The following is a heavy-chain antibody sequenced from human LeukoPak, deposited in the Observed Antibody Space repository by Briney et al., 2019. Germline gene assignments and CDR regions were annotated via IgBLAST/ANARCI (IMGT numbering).Heavy chain of an antibody. J-gene: IGHJ2*01. CDR1: GGTFSNYA. CDR2: IIPIFGTA. D-gene: IGHD2-21*02. V-gene: IGHV1-69*05. Sequence: VASVKVSCKASGGTFSNYAISWARQAPGQGLEWMGRIIPIFGTANYAQKFRGRVTITTDESTSTAYMELSSLRSEDTAVYYCARDWGDSTAHWYFDLWGRGTLVTVSS. CDR3: ARDWGDSTAHWYFDL.